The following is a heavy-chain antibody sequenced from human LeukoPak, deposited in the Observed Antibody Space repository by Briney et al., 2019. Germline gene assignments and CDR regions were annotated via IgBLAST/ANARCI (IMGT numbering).Heavy chain of an antibody. V-gene: IGHV3-23*01. J-gene: IGHJ4*02. D-gene: IGHD6-13*01. CDR2: ATGSGATT. CDR1: GFTFSSYA. CDR3: AKGREQQLDEAYYFDY. Sequence: GGSLRLSCAASGFTFSSYAMSWVRQAPGKGLEWVSGATGSGATTYYADSVKGRFTISRDNSKNTLYLQMNSLRAEDTAVYYCAKGREQQLDEAYYFDYWGQGTLVTVSS.